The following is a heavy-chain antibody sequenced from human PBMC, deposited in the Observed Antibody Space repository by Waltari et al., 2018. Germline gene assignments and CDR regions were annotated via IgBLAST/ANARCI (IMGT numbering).Heavy chain of an antibody. J-gene: IGHJ4*02. D-gene: IGHD2-21*01. V-gene: IGHV3-48*01. CDR3: TTSPSTRPSPDF. Sequence: EVQLVESGGGLVQPGESLRLSCSASGFPFGNYSMNWVRQAPGGGPEWISYISTFSITMYYSDSVKGRFTVSRDNAKNSLYLQMSSLRAEDTAVYYCTTSPSTRPSPDFWGQGTLVTVSS. CDR1: GFPFGNYS. CDR2: ISTFSITM.